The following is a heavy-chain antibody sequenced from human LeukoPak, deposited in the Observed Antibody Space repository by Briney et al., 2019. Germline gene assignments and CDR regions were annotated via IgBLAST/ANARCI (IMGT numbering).Heavy chain of an antibody. D-gene: IGHD2-2*01. V-gene: IGHV3-33*01. CDR3: ARTALVVRAFDI. Sequence: GGSLRLSCAASGFTFSNYGIHWVRQAPGKGLEWVAVIWPDGINKYYVDSVKGRFTISRDNSKNTLYLQMNSLRADDTAVYYCARTALVVRAFDIWGQGTMVTVSS. J-gene: IGHJ3*02. CDR2: IWPDGINK. CDR1: GFTFSNYG.